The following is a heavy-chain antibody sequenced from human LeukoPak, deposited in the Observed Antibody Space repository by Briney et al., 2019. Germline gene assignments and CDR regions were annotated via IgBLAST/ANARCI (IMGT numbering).Heavy chain of an antibody. Sequence: SETLSLTCAVYGGSFSGYYWSWIRQPPGKGLEWIGEINHSGSTNYNPSLKSRVTISVDTSKNQFSLKLSSVTAADTAVYYCARGRAYYDYVWGSYRYPGGFDYWGQGTLVTVSS. CDR2: INHSGST. CDR3: ARGRAYYDYVWGSYRYPGGFDY. V-gene: IGHV4-34*01. D-gene: IGHD3-16*02. CDR1: GGSFSGYY. J-gene: IGHJ4*02.